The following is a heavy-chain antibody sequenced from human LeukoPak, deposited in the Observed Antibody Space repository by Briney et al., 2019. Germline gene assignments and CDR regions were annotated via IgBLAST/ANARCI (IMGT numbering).Heavy chain of an antibody. Sequence: GASVKVSCKASGYTFTSYDINWVRQATGQGLEWMGWMNPNSGNTGYAQKFQGRVTMTRNTSISTAYMELGSLRSEDTAVYYCARGAVATIPYYYYYYGMDVWGQGTTVTVSS. CDR1: GYTFTSYD. CDR2: MNPNSGNT. CDR3: ARGAVATIPYYYYYYGMDV. D-gene: IGHD5-12*01. V-gene: IGHV1-8*01. J-gene: IGHJ6*02.